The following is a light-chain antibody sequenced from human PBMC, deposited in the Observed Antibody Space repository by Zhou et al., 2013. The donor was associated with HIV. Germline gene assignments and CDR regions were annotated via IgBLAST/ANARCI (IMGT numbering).Light chain of an antibody. V-gene: IGKV3-11*01. J-gene: IGKJ5*01. CDR1: QNVGSY. Sequence: EIVLTQSPATLSLSPGERATLSCRASQNVGSYLVWYQQKPGRAPRLLIHDATNRATGIPARFSGSGSGTDFTLTISSLEPEDFAVYYCQQRIKWPITFGQGTRLEIK. CDR2: DAT. CDR3: QQRIKWPIT.